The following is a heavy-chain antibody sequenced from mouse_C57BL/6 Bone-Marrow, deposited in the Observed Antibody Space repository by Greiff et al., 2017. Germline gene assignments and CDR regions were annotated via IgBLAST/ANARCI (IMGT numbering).Heavy chain of an antibody. V-gene: IGHV2-5*01. J-gene: IGHJ3*01. CDR3: AKEGNWDALAD. CDR1: GFSLTSYG. CDR2: ICRGGST. D-gene: IGHD4-1*01. Sequence: QVQLKESGPGLVQPSQSLSITCTVSGFSLTSYGVHWVRQSPGKGLEWLGVICRGGSTDDNAAFMSSLSITKDNSKSQVFFKMNRLQADDTAIYYCAKEGNWDALADWGQGTLVTVSA.